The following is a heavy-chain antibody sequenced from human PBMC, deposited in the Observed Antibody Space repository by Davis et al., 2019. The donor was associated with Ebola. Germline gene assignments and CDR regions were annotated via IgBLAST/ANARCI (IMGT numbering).Heavy chain of an antibody. J-gene: IGHJ4*02. Sequence: GESLKISCAASGFTFSSYAMHWVRQAPGKGLEWVAVISYDGSNKYYADSVKGRFTISRDNSKNTLYLQMNSLRAEDTALYYCARASSSFDSGSYWAHYFDSWGQGSLVAVS. D-gene: IGHD3-10*01. CDR2: ISYDGSNK. CDR1: GFTFSSYA. CDR3: ARASSSFDSGSYWAHYFDS. V-gene: IGHV3-30-3*01.